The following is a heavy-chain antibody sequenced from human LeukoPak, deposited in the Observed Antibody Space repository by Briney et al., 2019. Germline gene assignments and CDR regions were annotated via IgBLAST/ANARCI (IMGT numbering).Heavy chain of an antibody. CDR3: ARGLWRPKRRDVIAAAGRNATPPSYACWVV. CDR2: MNPNSGNT. CDR1: GYTFTSDD. D-gene: IGHD6-13*01. V-gene: IGHV1-8*01. J-gene: IGHJ6*04. Sequence: GSVKVSCKASGYTFTSDDINWVRQATGQGLEWMGWMNPNSGNTGYAQKFQGRVTMTRNTSISTADMELSSLRSEDTAVYYCARGLWRPKRRDVIAAAGRNATPPSYACWVVWGKGTTVTVSS.